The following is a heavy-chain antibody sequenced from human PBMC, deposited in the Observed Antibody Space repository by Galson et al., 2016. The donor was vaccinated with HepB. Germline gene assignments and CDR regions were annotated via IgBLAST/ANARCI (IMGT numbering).Heavy chain of an antibody. J-gene: IGHJ6*02. CDR3: AKDRGIGYSYGYSSEYYGTDV. V-gene: IGHV3-23*01. D-gene: IGHD5-18*01. CDR1: GFTFNNYA. Sequence: SLRLSCAASGFTFNNYAMNWVRQAPGKGLEWVSAISGSGGYTYYAGSVKGRFTISRVNSKNTLYLQMDRLRVEDTAVYYCAKDRGIGYSYGYSSEYYGTDVWGPGTTVTVSS. CDR2: ISGSGGYT.